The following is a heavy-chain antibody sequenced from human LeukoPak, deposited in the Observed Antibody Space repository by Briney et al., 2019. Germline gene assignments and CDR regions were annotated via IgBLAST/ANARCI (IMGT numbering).Heavy chain of an antibody. J-gene: IGHJ6*04. CDR2: TRNKANSYTT. V-gene: IGHV3-72*01. CDR1: GFTFSDHY. Sequence: GGSLRLSCAASGFTFSDHYMDWVRQAPGKGLEWVGRTRNKANSYTTEYAASVKGRFTISRDDSKNSLYLQMNSLRAEDTAVYYCAKDGGIAAAAGMDVWGKGTTVTVSS. D-gene: IGHD6-13*01. CDR3: AKDGGIAAAAGMDV.